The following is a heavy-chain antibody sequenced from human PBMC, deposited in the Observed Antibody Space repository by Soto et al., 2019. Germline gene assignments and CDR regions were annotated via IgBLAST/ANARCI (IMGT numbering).Heavy chain of an antibody. Sequence: GASVKVSCKASGGTFSSYAISWVRQAPGQGLEWMGGIIPIFGTANYAQKFQGRVTITADESTSTAYMELSSLRSGDTAVYYCARDPYGDYGYWGQGTLVTVSS. V-gene: IGHV1-69*13. CDR2: IIPIFGTA. D-gene: IGHD4-17*01. J-gene: IGHJ4*02. CDR3: ARDPYGDYGY. CDR1: GGTFSSYA.